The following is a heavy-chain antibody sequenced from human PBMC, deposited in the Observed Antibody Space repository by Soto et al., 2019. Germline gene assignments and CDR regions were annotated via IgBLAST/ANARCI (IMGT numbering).Heavy chain of an antibody. CDR1: GDSMSSYF. CDR3: GRGSSRYYFED. D-gene: IGHD4-17*01. CDR2: IYDSGGP. V-gene: IGHV4-59*01. J-gene: IGHJ4*02. Sequence: QVQLQESGPGLVKPSETLSLTCTVSGDSMSSYFWSWIRQPPGKGLEWIGFIYDSGGPNYNPSLKSRVTMSVDTSKNQFSLKVNSVTAADTAVYYCGRGSSRYYFEDWGQGTLVTVSS.